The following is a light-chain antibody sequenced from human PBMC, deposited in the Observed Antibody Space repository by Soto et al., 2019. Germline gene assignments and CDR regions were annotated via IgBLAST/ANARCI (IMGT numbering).Light chain of an antibody. J-gene: IGKJ1*01. Sequence: DIQMTQSPSSLSASVGSRFTITCLASQSISSYLNWYQQKPGKAPKLMIYAASSLQSGVPSRFSGSGSGTDFTLTISSLKNEDFATYDCQQRYSTTQTFGQGTKVDIK. CDR2: AAS. CDR1: QSISSY. V-gene: IGKV1-39*01. CDR3: QQRYSTTQT.